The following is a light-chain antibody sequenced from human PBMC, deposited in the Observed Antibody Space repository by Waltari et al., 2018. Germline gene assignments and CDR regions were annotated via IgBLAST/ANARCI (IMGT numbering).Light chain of an antibody. CDR2: EVT. CDR1: SSELGGYNY. J-gene: IGLJ2*01. V-gene: IGLV2-8*01. Sequence: QGVLTQRHSASGSLGQSVIMACTGTSSELGGYNYVSWYQQHPSTAPKLMIYEVTKRPSGVSDRFSGSKSGNTASLTISGLQADDEADYYCSSYAGSNIVLFGGGTRLTLL. CDR3: SSYAGSNIVL.